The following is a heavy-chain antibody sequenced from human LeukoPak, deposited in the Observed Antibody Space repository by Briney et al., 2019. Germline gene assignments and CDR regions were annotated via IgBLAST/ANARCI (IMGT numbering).Heavy chain of an antibody. Sequence: GGSLRLFCAASGFTFSRYDMTWVRQAPGKGLVWVSAINGGGSSTYYADSVKGRFTISRDKSKNTLYLQMNSLRAEDTAVYYCAKIGGVIVFWGQGTLVTVSS. CDR2: INGGGSST. CDR3: AKIGGVIVF. D-gene: IGHD3-16*02. V-gene: IGHV3-23*01. J-gene: IGHJ4*02. CDR1: GFTFSRYD.